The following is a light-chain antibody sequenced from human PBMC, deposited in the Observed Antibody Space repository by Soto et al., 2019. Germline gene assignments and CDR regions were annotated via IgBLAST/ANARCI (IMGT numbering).Light chain of an antibody. V-gene: IGKV3-15*01. CDR2: GAS. J-gene: IGKJ1*01. CDR3: QQYNTWPPTWT. CDR1: QSVYSN. Sequence: EIVMTQSPATLSVSPGERATLSCMASQSVYSNLAWYQQKPGQAPRLLIYGASTRATGIPARFSGSGSGSEFSLTISSLQSEDFAVYYCQQYNTWPPTWTFGQGTKVEIK.